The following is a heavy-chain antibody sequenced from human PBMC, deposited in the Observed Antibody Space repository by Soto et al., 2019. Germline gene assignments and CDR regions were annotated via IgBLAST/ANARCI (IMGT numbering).Heavy chain of an antibody. CDR2: IYYSGST. V-gene: IGHV4-31*03. J-gene: IGHJ4*02. D-gene: IGHD3-16*02. CDR1: GGSISSGGYY. Sequence: SETLSLTCTVSGGSISSGGYYWSWIRQHPGKGLEWIGYIYYSGSTYYNPSLKSRVTISVDTSKNQLSLKLSSVTAADTAVYYCVRGSYRYPDYWGQGTLVTVSS. CDR3: VRGSYRYPDY.